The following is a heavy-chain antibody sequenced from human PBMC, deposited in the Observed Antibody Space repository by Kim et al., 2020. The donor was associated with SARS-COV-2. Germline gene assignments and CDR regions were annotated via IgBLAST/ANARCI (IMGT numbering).Heavy chain of an antibody. Sequence: GGSLRLSCTASGFTFRDYAINWVRQAPGKGLEWVAVITCDGSNRYYAYSVTGRFTISRDNSESTLNLHMHTLRIEDAALSDCETDLGQWLASRYFD. J-gene: IGHJ4*03. D-gene: IGHD6-19*01. CDR1: GFTFRDYA. CDR2: ITCDGSNR. V-gene: IGHV3-30*04. CDR3: ETDLGQWLASRYFD.